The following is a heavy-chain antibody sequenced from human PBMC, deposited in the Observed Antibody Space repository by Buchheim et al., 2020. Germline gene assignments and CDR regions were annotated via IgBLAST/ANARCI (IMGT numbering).Heavy chain of an antibody. Sequence: EVQLVESGGGLVQPGGSLRLSCAASGFTFSSYCMSWVRQAPGKGLEWVANINQDGGKTYYVDSVKGRFTISRDNAKNSLYLQITSQRAEGTAVYYRASEAVAGTFLGTYYFDYGGQETL. CDR2: INQDGGKT. D-gene: IGHD6-19*01. CDR1: GFTFSSYC. V-gene: IGHV3-7*01. CDR3: ASEAVAGTFLGTYYFDY. J-gene: IGHJ4*02.